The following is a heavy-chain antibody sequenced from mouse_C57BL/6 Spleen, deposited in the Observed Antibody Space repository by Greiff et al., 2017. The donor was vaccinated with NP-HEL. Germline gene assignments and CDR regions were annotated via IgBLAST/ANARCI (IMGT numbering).Heavy chain of an antibody. J-gene: IGHJ1*03. Sequence: DVMLVESGGGLVKPGGSLKLSCAASGFTFSDYGMHWVRQAPEKGLEWVAYISSGSSTIYYADTVKGRFTISRDNAKNTLFLQMTSLRSEDTAMYYCARGHYGSSYVYWYFDVWGTGTTVTVSS. V-gene: IGHV5-17*01. D-gene: IGHD1-1*01. CDR1: GFTFSDYG. CDR2: ISSGSSTI. CDR3: ARGHYGSSYVYWYFDV.